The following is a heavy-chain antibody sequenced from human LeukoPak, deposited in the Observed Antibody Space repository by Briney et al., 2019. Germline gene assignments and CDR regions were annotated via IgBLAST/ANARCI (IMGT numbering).Heavy chain of an antibody. CDR2: ISAYNGNT. V-gene: IGHV1-18*01. J-gene: IGHJ5*02. CDR1: GYTFTSYG. Sequence: ASVKVSRKASGYTFTSYGISWVRQAPGQGLEWMGWISAYNGNTNYAQKLQGRVTMTTDTSTSTAYMELRSLRSDDTAVYYCARTYYYGSGSYSPSNWFDPWGQGTLVTVSS. CDR3: ARTYYYGSGSYSPSNWFDP. D-gene: IGHD3-10*01.